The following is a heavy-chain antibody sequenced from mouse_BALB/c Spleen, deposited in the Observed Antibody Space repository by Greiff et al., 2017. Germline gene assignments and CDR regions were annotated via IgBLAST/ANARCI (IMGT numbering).Heavy chain of an antibody. V-gene: IGHV3-2*02. D-gene: IGHD1-1*01. J-gene: IGHJ3*01. CDR3: AIYYYGSSPPWFAY. CDR2: ISYSGST. Sequence: EVKLMESGPGLVKPSQSLSLTCTVTGYSITSDYAWNWIRQFPGNKLEWMGYISYSGSTSYNPSLKSRISITRDTSKNQFFLQLNSVTTEDTATYYCAIYYYGSSPPWFAYWGQGTLVTVSA. CDR1: GYSITSDYA.